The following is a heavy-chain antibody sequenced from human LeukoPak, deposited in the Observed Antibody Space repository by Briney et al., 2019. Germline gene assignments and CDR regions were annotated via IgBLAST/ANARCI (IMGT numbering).Heavy chain of an antibody. V-gene: IGHV1-18*01. CDR2: ISAYNGNT. J-gene: IGHJ4*02. D-gene: IGHD2-15*01. CDR1: GYTFTSYS. Sequence: ASVTVSCKASGYTFTSYSISWVRQAPGQGLEWMGWISAYNGNTIYAQKVKGRVTMTTDTSTCTAYMELRSLKSDDTAVYYCARASYCSDGSCYSDYWGQGTLVTVSS. CDR3: ARASYCSDGSCYSDY.